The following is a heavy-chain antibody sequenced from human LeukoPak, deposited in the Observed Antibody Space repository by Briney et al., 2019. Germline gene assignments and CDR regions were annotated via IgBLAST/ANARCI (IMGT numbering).Heavy chain of an antibody. CDR1: GYTLTELS. J-gene: IGHJ5*02. CDR3: ATAPIWFGANWWFDP. V-gene: IGHV1-24*01. CDR2: FDPEDGET. Sequence: ASVKVSCKVSGYTLTELSMHWVRQAPGKGLEWMGGFDPEDGETIYAQKFQGRVTMTEDTSTDTAYMELSSLRSEDTAVYYCATAPIWFGANWWFDPWGQGTLVTVSS. D-gene: IGHD3-10*01.